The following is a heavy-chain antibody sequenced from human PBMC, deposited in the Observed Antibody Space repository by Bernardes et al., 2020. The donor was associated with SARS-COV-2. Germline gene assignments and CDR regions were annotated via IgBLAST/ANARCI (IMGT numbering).Heavy chain of an antibody. Sequence: GSLRLSCAASGFTFDDYTMHWVRQAPGKGLEWVSLISWDGGSTYYADSVKGRFTISRDNSKNSLYLQMNSLRTEDTALYYCAKGANYYGSGKLGLDVWGKGTTVTVSS. CDR1: GFTFDDYT. CDR3: AKGANYYGSGKLGLDV. V-gene: IGHV3-43*01. J-gene: IGHJ6*04. CDR2: ISWDGGST. D-gene: IGHD3-10*01.